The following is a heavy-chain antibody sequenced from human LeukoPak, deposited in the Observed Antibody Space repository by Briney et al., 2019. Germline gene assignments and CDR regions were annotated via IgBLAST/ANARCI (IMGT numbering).Heavy chain of an antibody. V-gene: IGHV4-59*01. CDR2: VYYSGTT. Sequence: PETLSLTRTVSGGSPRSYYWSWIRQPPGKGLEWIGYVYYSGTTNYSPSLKSRVTISVDTSKHQFSLTLSSVTAADTAVYYCAREGWAYPFDFWGQGTLVTVSS. CDR1: GGSPRSYY. J-gene: IGHJ4*02. D-gene: IGHD6-19*01. CDR3: AREGWAYPFDF.